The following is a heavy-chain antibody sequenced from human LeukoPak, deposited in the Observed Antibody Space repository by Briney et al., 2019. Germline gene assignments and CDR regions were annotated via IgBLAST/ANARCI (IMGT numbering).Heavy chain of an antibody. CDR1: GFTFSSYE. CDR3: ARRGTSRSSYYFDY. CDR2: ISTSASTI. J-gene: IGHJ4*02. V-gene: IGHV3-48*03. Sequence: GGSLRLSCAASGFTFSSYEMNWVRQAPGKGLGWVSYISTSASTIYYADSVKGRFTSSRDNAKNSLYLQMNSLRAEDTAVYYCARRGTSRSSYYFDYWGQGTLVTVSS.